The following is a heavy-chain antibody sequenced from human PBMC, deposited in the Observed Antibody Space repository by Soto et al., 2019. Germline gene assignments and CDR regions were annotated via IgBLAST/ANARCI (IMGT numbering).Heavy chain of an antibody. J-gene: IGHJ4*02. Sequence: SETLSLTCTVSGGSISSYYWSWIRQPPGKGLEWIGYIYYSGSTNYNPSLKSRVTISVDTSKNTLYLQMNSLRAEDTAVYHCARDSGYTGYDPGYYFDYWGQGTLVTVSS. V-gene: IGHV4-59*01. CDR3: ARDSGYTGYDPGYYFDY. CDR1: GGSISSYY. D-gene: IGHD5-12*01. CDR2: IYYSGST.